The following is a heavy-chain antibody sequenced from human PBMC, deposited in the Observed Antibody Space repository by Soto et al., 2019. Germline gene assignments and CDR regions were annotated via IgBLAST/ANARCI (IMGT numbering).Heavy chain of an antibody. D-gene: IGHD3-10*01. V-gene: IGHV3-49*04. J-gene: IGHJ5*02. CDR2: IRSKAHGGTT. Sequence: HPGGSLRLSCTASGFTFGDYAMSWVRQAPGKGLEWVGFIRSKAHGGTTEYAASVKGRFTISRDDSKSIAYLQMNSLKTEDTAVYYCAFLWFGELSPAWFDPWGQGTLVTVSS. CDR1: GFTFGDYA. CDR3: AFLWFGELSPAWFDP.